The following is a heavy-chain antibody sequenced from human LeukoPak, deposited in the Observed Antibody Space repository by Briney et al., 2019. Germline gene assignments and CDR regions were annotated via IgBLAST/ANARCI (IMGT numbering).Heavy chain of an antibody. J-gene: IGHJ6*03. CDR1: GAGGSISSWSYY. CDR2: IYTSGST. CDR3: ARSAPSDILTGYYYYYMDV. V-gene: IGHV4-61*02. Sequence: SETLSLTCIVSGAGGSISSWSYYWGWIRQPPGKGLEWIGRIYTSGSTNYNPSLKSRVTISVDTSKNQFSLKLSSVTAADTAVYYCARSAPSDILTGYYYYYMDVWGKGTTVTVSS. D-gene: IGHD3-9*01.